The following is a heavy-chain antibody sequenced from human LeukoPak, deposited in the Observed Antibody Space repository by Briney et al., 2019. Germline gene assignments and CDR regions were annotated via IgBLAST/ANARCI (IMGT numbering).Heavy chain of an antibody. CDR1: GFTFSRYW. Sequence: GGSLRLSCAASGFTFSRYWMHWVRQVPGKGLGWVSRINRDGSSTAYADSVTGRFTISRDNAKHMVYMQMNSLRAEDTAVYYCVTLTTAVTENAFDIWGQGTMVSVSS. D-gene: IGHD4-23*01. J-gene: IGHJ3*02. V-gene: IGHV3-74*01. CDR2: INRDGSST. CDR3: VTLTTAVTENAFDI.